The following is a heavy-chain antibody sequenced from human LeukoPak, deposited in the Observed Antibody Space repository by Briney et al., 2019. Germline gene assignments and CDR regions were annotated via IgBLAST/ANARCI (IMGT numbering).Heavy chain of an antibody. CDR1: GFTFSSYA. Sequence: GGSLRLSCAASGFTFSSYAMHWVRQAPGKGLEYVSAISSNGGSTYYANSVKGRFTISRDNSKNTLYLQMGSLRAEDMAVYYCAREWGMGDYWGQGTLVTVSS. V-gene: IGHV3-64*01. J-gene: IGHJ4*02. CDR3: AREWGMGDY. D-gene: IGHD3-16*01. CDR2: ISSNGGST.